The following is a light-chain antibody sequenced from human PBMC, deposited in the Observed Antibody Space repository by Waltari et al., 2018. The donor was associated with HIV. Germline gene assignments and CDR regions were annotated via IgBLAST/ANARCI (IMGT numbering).Light chain of an antibody. V-gene: IGLV2-8*01. J-gene: IGLJ3*02. CDR2: EVI. CDR3: SSYAGSNWV. Sequence: QSALTQPPSASGSPGQSVTISCTGTSSDVGGYNYVSWYQQHPGKAPNYIIYEVIKRPSGVPDRFSGSKSVNPASLTASGLQAEDEADYYCSSYAGSNWVFGGGTKLTVL. CDR1: SSDVGGYNY.